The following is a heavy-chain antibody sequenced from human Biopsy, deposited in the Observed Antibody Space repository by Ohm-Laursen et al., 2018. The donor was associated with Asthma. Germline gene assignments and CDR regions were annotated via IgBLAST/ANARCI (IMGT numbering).Heavy chain of an antibody. Sequence: SLRLSCAASGFTFSSYGMHWVRQAPGKGLEWVAVIWYDGSNKYYADSVKGRFTISRDNSKNTLYLQMNSLRAEDTAVYYCARDMGDFWGNNWFDPWGQGTLVTVSS. J-gene: IGHJ5*02. CDR3: ARDMGDFWGNNWFDP. D-gene: IGHD3-3*01. V-gene: IGHV3-33*01. CDR1: GFTFSSYG. CDR2: IWYDGSNK.